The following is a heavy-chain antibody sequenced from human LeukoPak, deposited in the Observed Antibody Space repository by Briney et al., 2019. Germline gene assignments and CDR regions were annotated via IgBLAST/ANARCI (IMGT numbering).Heavy chain of an antibody. CDR1: GCTFSSYA. J-gene: IGHJ4*02. D-gene: IGHD1-26*01. CDR2: SIPIFGTA. CDR3: ARGYSGRYHFDY. V-gene: IGHV1-69*05. Sequence: SAVKVSCKASGCTFSSYAISWLRQAPGQRLEWIGGSIPIFGTANYPQKFQGRVTITTDESTTTAYTELSSLRTEDTAVYYCARGYSGRYHFDYWGQGTLVTVSS.